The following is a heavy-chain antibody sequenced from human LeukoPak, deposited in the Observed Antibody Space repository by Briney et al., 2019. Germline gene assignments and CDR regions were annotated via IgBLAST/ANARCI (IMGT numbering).Heavy chain of an antibody. CDR2: ISAYNGNT. D-gene: IGHD5-12*01. J-gene: IGHJ3*02. Sequence: GASVKVSCKASGYTFTSYGISWVRQAPGQGLEWMGWISAYNGNTNYAQKLQGRVTMTTDTSTSTAYMELRSLRSDDTAVYYCARDADQGYSGYDSPLGTFDIWGQGTMVTVSS. CDR1: GYTFTSYG. CDR3: ARDADQGYSGYDSPLGTFDI. V-gene: IGHV1-18*01.